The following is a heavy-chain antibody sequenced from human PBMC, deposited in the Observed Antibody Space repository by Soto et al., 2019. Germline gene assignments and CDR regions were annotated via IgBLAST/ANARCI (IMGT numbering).Heavy chain of an antibody. V-gene: IGHV3-30*18. J-gene: IGHJ4*02. CDR3: AKSPNY. Sequence: PGGSLRLSCAASGFTFSSYGMHWVRQAPGKGLEWVAVISYDGSNKYYADSVKGRFIISRDNSKNTLYLQMNSLRAEDTAVYYCAKSPNYWGQGTLVTVSS. CDR2: ISYDGSNK. CDR1: GFTFSSYG.